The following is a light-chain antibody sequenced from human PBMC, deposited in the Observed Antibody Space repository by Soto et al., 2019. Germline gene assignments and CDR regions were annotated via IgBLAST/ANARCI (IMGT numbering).Light chain of an antibody. CDR2: EAS. Sequence: EIVLTQSPATLSLSPGERATLSCSASQSVGNNLAWYQQKPGQAPGLLIYEASTRATGIPARFSGSGSGTDFTLTISSLEPEDFAVYYCQQRSNWPPITFGQGTRLEIK. J-gene: IGKJ5*01. V-gene: IGKV3-11*01. CDR3: QQRSNWPPIT. CDR1: QSVGNN.